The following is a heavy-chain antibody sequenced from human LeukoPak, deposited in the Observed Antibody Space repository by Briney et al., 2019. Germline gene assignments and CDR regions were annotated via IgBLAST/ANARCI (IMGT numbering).Heavy chain of an antibody. J-gene: IGHJ4*02. Sequence: SVKVSCKASGGTFSSYAISWVRQAPGQGLEWMGGIIPIFGTANYAQKFQGRVTITADKSTSTAYMELSSLRSEDTAVYYCAREKGGQSSGWPSFDYWGQGTLVTVSS. CDR3: AREKGGQSSGWPSFDY. CDR2: IIPIFGTA. D-gene: IGHD6-19*01. V-gene: IGHV1-69*06. CDR1: GGTFSSYA.